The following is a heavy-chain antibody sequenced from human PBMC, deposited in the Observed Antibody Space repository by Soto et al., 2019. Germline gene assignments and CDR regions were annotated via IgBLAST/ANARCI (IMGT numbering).Heavy chain of an antibody. V-gene: IGHV3-23*01. CDR2: ISGSGGST. CDR1: GLTFSSYA. CDR3: AKGIGYCSSTSCYTNYYYYMDV. Sequence: EVQLFESGGGLVQPGGSLRLSCAASGLTFSSYAMSWVRQAPGKGLEWVSAISGSGGSTYYADSVKGRFTISRDNSKNPLYLQMNSLRAEDTAVYYCAKGIGYCSSTSCYTNYYYYMDVWGKGTTVTVSS. J-gene: IGHJ6*03. D-gene: IGHD2-2*02.